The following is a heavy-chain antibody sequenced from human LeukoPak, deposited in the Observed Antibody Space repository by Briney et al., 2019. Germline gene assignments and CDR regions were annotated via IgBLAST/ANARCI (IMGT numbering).Heavy chain of an antibody. CDR3: AKAADVWGSYRPYYFDY. J-gene: IGHJ4*02. CDR2: ISGSGGST. V-gene: IGHV3-23*01. D-gene: IGHD3-16*02. CDR1: GFTFSSYA. Sequence: PGGSLRLSCAASGFTFSSYAMSWVRQAPGKGLEWVSAISGSGGSTYYADSVKGRFTISKDNSKNTLYLQMNSLRAEDTAVYYCAKAADVWGSYRPYYFDYWGQGTLVTVSS.